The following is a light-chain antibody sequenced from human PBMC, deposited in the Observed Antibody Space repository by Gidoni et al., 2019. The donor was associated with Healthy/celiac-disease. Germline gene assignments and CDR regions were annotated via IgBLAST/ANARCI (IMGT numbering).Light chain of an antibody. CDR1: QGISKY. Sequence: EIQMTQSPSSLSASVGDRVTITRRASQGISKYLAWYQQETGKVPKLLFYAASTLQSGVPSRFCGSGSGTAFTLTISSLLPEDVATSYCQKYNSAPFTFGPGTKVDIK. J-gene: IGKJ3*01. CDR3: QKYNSAPFT. CDR2: AAS. V-gene: IGKV1-27*01.